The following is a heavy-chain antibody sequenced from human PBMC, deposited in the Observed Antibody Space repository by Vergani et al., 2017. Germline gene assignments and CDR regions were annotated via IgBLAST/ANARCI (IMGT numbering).Heavy chain of an antibody. J-gene: IGHJ4*02. D-gene: IGHD3-22*01. CDR1: GGSLSSGGYY. CDR3: ARDPSSGYARFDY. CDR2: IYYSGST. V-gene: IGHV4-31*03. Sequence: QLQLQESGPGLVKPSETLSLTCTVSGGSLSSGGYYWSWIRQHPGKGLEWIGNIYYSGSTYYNPSLKSRVTISVETSKNQCSLKRSSVTAADTAVYYCARDPSSGYARFDYWGQGTLVTGAS.